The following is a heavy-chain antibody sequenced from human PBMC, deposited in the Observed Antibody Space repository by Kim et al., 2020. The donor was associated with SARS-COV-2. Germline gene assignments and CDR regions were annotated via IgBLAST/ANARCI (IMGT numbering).Heavy chain of an antibody. Sequence: SETLSLTCTVSGGSISSSSYYWGWIRQPPGKGLEWIGSIYYTGSTYYNRSLKSRVTIYVDTSKKQLSLKLSSVTAADTAVYYCARGGYVDDYDMDVWGQGTTVTVSS. CDR1: GGSISSSSYY. CDR3: ARGGYVDDYDMDV. V-gene: IGHV4-39*01. D-gene: IGHD2-15*01. CDR2: IYYTGST. J-gene: IGHJ6*02.